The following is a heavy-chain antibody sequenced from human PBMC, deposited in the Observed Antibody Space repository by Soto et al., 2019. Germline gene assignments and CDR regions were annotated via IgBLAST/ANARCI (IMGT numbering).Heavy chain of an antibody. Sequence: ASVKVSCKASGYTFTSYVISWVRQAPGQGLEWMGWISAYNGNTNYAQKLQGRVTMTTDTSTSTAYMELRSLRSDDTAVYYCASMPLYYYDRNGFQRWGQGTLVTVSS. CDR3: ASMPLYYYDRNGFQR. J-gene: IGHJ1*01. CDR1: GYTFTSYV. V-gene: IGHV1-18*01. D-gene: IGHD3-22*01. CDR2: ISAYNGNT.